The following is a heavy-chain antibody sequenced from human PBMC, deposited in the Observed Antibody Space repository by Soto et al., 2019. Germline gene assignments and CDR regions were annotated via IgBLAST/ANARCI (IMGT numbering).Heavy chain of an antibody. J-gene: IGHJ4*02. V-gene: IGHV1-3*01. CDR3: ARILGYCSGGSCDY. CDR1: GYSFSSCV. Sequence: GASVKVSCKAAGYSFSSCVMDWGRQTPGQRLEWMGWINAGNGNTKYSQKFQGRVTITRDTSASTAYMELSSLRSEDTAVYYCARILGYCSGGSCDYWGQGTLVTVYS. D-gene: IGHD2-15*01. CDR2: INAGNGNT.